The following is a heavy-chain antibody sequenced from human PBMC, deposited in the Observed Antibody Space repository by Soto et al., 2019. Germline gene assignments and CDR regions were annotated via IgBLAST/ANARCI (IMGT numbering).Heavy chain of an antibody. CDR1: GFSLSTSGVG. CDR2: IYWDDDK. V-gene: IGHV2-5*02. J-gene: IGHJ4*02. D-gene: IGHD3-9*01. Sequence: SGPTMVNTTQTLTLTCTFSGFSLSTSGVGVGWIRQPPGKALEWLALIYWDDDKPYIPSLKSRLTITKDTSKNQVVLTMINMVPLDTATYYCAHRRERRYFDPFEYWGQGTLVTVSS. CDR3: AHRRERRYFDPFEY.